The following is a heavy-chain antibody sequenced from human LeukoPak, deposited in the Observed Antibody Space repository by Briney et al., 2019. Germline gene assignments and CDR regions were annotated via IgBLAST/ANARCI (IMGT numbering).Heavy chain of an antibody. CDR2: IYYSGST. V-gene: IGHV4-61*08. CDR3: ARGPGGSGTRPPYTFYYGMDV. Sequence: SETLSLTCTVSGGSISSGGYYWSWIRQHPGKGLEWIGYIYYSGSTNYNPSLKSRVTMSLDTSKNQFSLRLNSVTAADTAVYYCARGPGGSGTRPPYTFYYGMDVWGQGTTVTVSS. CDR1: GGSISSGGYY. D-gene: IGHD3-10*01. J-gene: IGHJ6*02.